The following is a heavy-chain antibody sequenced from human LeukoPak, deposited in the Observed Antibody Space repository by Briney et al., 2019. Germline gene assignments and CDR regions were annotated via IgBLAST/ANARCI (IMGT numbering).Heavy chain of an antibody. CDR2: VNPNSGNT. J-gene: IGHJ6*03. D-gene: IGHD3-3*01. Sequence: ASVKLSCKASGYTFTNYDVIWGRQATGQGLEWMGWVNPNSGNTGYAKKFQGRVTVTRNTAISTVYMELTSLTSEDTAVYYCARLEREAEYDFSRWVYYYYMDVWGKGTTVSVSS. CDR3: ARLEREAEYDFSRWVYYYYMDV. CDR1: GYTFTNYD. V-gene: IGHV1-8*02.